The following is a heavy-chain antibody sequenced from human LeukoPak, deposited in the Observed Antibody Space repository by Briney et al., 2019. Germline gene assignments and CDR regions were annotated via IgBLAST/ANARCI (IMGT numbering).Heavy chain of an antibody. J-gene: IGHJ6*04. D-gene: IGHD5-12*01. Sequence: SETLSLTCTVSGGSISSSNYYWGWIRQPPGKGLEWIAYISYSGSTYYNPSLKSRVTIPVDTSKNQFSLKLSSVTAADTAVYSCASPTGYSGYGMDVWGKGTTVTVSS. CDR1: GGSISSSNYY. CDR3: ASPTGYSGYGMDV. V-gene: IGHV4-39*07. CDR2: ISYSGST.